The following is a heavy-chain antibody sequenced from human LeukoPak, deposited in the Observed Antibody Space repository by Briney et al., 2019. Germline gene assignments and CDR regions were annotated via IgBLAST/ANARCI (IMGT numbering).Heavy chain of an antibody. Sequence: PSETLSPTCPVSGGSINSYYWSWIRQPPGKGLEWIGYIYYIGSTNYNPSRRGRATISVDTSNNQFYLKLSSVTAADTAVYYCARRGYSSGSNWFDAWGQGTLVTVSS. D-gene: IGHD6-19*01. CDR2: IYYIGST. CDR3: ARRGYSSGSNWFDA. CDR1: GGSINSYY. J-gene: IGHJ5*02. V-gene: IGHV4-59*08.